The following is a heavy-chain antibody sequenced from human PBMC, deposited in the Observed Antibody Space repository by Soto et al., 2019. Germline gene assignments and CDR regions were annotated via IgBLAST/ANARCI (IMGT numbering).Heavy chain of an antibody. CDR1: GFTFSDYA. V-gene: IGHV3-23*01. Sequence: EVHLLESGGGLVQPGGSLRLSCAASGFTFSDYAVSWVRQAPGKGLEWVSAVSGSGGSTYYADSVKGRCTISRDNSKNTLYLQMNSLSADDSAIYYCAKERFGESSDYYDGMDVWGQGTTVTVSS. CDR3: AKERFGESSDYYDGMDV. D-gene: IGHD3-10*01. CDR2: VSGSGGST. J-gene: IGHJ6*02.